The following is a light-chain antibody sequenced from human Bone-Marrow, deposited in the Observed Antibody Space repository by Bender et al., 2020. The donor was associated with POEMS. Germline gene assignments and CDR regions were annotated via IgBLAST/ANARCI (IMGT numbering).Light chain of an antibody. CDR1: ISDIGGDNY. CDR2: DVS. CDR3: SSYTRTITLWV. Sequence: QSALTQPASVSGSLGQSITISCTGTISDIGGDNYVSWYQHHPGKAPKLLLFDVSHRPSGIPSRFSGSKSGNTASLSISGLQTEDEADYYCSSYTRTITLWVFGGGTKLTVL. J-gene: IGLJ3*02. V-gene: IGLV2-14*03.